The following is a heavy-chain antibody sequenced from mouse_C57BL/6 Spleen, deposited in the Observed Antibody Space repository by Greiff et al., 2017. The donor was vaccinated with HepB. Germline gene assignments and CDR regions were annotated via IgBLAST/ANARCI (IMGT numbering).Heavy chain of an antibody. CDR1: GYAFSSYW. V-gene: IGHV1-80*01. D-gene: IGHD1-1*02. J-gene: IGHJ4*01. CDR2: IYPGDGDT. Sequence: QVQLQQSGAELVKPGASVKISCKASGYAFSSYWMNWVKQRPGKGLEWIGQIYPGDGDTNYNGKFKGKATLTADKSSSTAYMQLSSLTSEDSAVYFCARGGWGNAMDYWGQGTSVTVSS. CDR3: ARGGWGNAMDY.